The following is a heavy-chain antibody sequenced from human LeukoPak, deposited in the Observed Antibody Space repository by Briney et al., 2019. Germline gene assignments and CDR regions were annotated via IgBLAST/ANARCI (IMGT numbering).Heavy chain of an antibody. J-gene: IGHJ4*02. CDR3: AREILGAYDSSGYTFDY. CDR2: INPSGGST. D-gene: IGHD3-22*01. CDR1: GYTFTSYY. Sequence: ASVKVSCKASGYTFTSYYMHWVRQAPGQGLEWMGIINPSGGSTSYAQKFQGRVTMTRDTSTSTVYMELSSLRSEDTAVYYCAREILGAYDSSGYTFDYWGQGSLVTVSS. V-gene: IGHV1-46*01.